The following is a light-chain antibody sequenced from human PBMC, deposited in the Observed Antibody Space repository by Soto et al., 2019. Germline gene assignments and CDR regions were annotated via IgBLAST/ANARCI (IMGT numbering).Light chain of an antibody. V-gene: IGKV3-20*01. CDR3: QQYGSSPLT. J-gene: IGKJ4*01. Sequence: EIVLTQSPGTLSLSPGARATLSCRASQSVSSDYLAWYQQKPGQAPRLLIYGASSRATGIPDRFSGSGSGTDFTLTISRLEPEDFAVYSCQQYGSSPLTFGGGTKVEIK. CDR1: QSVSSDY. CDR2: GAS.